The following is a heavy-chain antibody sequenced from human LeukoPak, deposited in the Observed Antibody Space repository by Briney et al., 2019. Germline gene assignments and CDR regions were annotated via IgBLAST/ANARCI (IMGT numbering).Heavy chain of an antibody. CDR2: IYSGGDT. CDR1: GFKVSSNY. Sequence: GGSLRLSCTASGFKVSSNYMSWVRQAPGKGLEWVSVIYSGGDTYYTDSVKGRFTISRDDSKNTVYLQMNRLRVEDTAVYYCARDLGYSGYDSTWGPSYWGQGTLLTVSS. D-gene: IGHD5-12*01. J-gene: IGHJ4*02. V-gene: IGHV3-53*01. CDR3: ARDLGYSGYDSTWGPSY.